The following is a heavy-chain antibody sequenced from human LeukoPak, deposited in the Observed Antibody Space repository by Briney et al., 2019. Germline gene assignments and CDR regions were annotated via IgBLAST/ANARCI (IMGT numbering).Heavy chain of an antibody. D-gene: IGHD2-2*01. CDR1: GFTFSDYE. CDR3: AKRYCTSTKCYQLDY. J-gene: IGHJ4*02. Sequence: PGGSLRLSCVASGFTFSDYEMHWIRQAPGKGLEWVSGISGSGGSTYYADSAKGRFTISRDNSKNTLYLQMNSLRAEDTAVYYCAKRYCTSTKCYQLDYWGQGTLVTVSS. CDR2: ISGSGGST. V-gene: IGHV3-23*01.